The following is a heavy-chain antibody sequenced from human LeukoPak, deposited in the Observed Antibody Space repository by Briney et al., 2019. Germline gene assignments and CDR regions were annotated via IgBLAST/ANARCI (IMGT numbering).Heavy chain of an antibody. D-gene: IGHD2-2*01. CDR3: AKGGYCSSTSCYSDWFDP. CDR1: GFTFSSYA. V-gene: IGHV3-23*01. CDR2: ISGSGGST. J-gene: IGHJ5*02. Sequence: GGSLRLSCAASGFTFSSYAMSWVRQAPGKGLEWVSAISGSGGSTYYADSVKGRFTISRDNSKNTLYLQMNSLRAEDTAVYYCAKGGYCSSTSCYSDWFDPWGQGTLVTVSS.